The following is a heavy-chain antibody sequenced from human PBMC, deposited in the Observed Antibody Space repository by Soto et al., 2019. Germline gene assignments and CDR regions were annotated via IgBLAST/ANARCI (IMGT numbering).Heavy chain of an antibody. CDR1: GDSFNDYY. CDR3: ARESGGATATLDYYYFYMDV. Sequence: ASVKVSCKTSGDSFNDYYILWVRQAPGQGLEWMGWINPNGGATKYAQKFQGRVTVTRDTSIRTVYMELSSLRSDDTAVYYCARESGGATATLDYYYFYMDVWGKGTTVTVSS. D-gene: IGHD5-12*01. CDR2: INPNGGAT. J-gene: IGHJ6*03. V-gene: IGHV1-2*02.